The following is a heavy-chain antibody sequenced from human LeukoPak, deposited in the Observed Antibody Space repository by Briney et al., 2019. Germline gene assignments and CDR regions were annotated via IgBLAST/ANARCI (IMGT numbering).Heavy chain of an antibody. CDR2: IYNTGSP. V-gene: IGHV4-31*03. CDR3: ASAVNPWLRHHFAY. J-gene: IGHJ4*02. Sequence: SETLSLTCTVSGGSISHGDYYWSWIRQQPGKGLEWIGYIYNTGSPYYNPSLRSRVTISPDTSKNEFSLSLSAVTAADTAVYYYASAVNPWLRHHFAYWGQGALVTVSS. CDR1: GGSISHGDYY. D-gene: IGHD5-12*01.